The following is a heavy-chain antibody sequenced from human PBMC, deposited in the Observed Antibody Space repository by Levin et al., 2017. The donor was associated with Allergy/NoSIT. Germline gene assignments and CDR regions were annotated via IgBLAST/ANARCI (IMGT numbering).Heavy chain of an antibody. V-gene: IGHV4-59*01. CDR3: ARDRGDYYTSGGLFDP. CDR2: IDHNWGT. D-gene: IGHD2-21*01. CDR1: GGSITNYY. J-gene: IGHJ5*02. Sequence: SETLSLTCTVSGGSITNYYWTWIRQPPGKGLDWIGYIDHNWGTNYNPSLKSRVTISVDTSKNQLSLKLNSVTAADTAVYYCARDRGDYYTSGGLFDPWGQGTLVTVSS.